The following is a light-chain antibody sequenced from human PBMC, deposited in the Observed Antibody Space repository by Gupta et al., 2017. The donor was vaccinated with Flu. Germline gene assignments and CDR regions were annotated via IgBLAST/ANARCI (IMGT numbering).Light chain of an antibody. J-gene: IGKJ3*01. Sequence: IQMXXSLSXLSAXXGDRVTITCRASQDIRRDLGWYQQKPGKAPKRLIYAASNLQSGVSSRFSGSGSGTEFTLTISSLQPEDIATYYCLQHNTYAAFTFGPGTYVDIK. CDR2: AAS. CDR1: QDIRRD. V-gene: IGKV1-17*01. CDR3: LQHNTYAAFT.